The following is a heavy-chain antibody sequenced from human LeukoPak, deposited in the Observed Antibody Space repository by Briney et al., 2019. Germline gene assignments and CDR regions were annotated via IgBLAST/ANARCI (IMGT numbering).Heavy chain of an antibody. J-gene: IGHJ4*02. CDR3: ARRRYNSGWNPLDY. D-gene: IGHD6-19*01. Sequence: SETLSLTCTVSGGSISSSGYYWGWIRQPPGKGLEWIGSIYYSGSTYYSPSLKSRVTISVDTSKNQFSLKVNFVTAADTAVYYCARRRYNSGWNPLDYWGQGTLVTVSS. CDR2: IYYSGST. CDR1: GGSISSSGYY. V-gene: IGHV4-39*01.